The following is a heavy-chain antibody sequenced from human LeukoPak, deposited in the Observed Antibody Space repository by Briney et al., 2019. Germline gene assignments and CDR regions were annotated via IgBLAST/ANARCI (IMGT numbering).Heavy chain of an antibody. CDR1: GFTFSSYG. V-gene: IGHV3-23*01. CDR3: ARDRGNDSWSGSDY. Sequence: GSLRLSCVASGFTFSSYGMTWVRQAPGKGPEWVSVISSSAGSTYYADSVKGRFTISRDNSKNTLYLQMNSLRPEDTAVYYCARDRGNDSWSGSDYWGQGTLVTVSS. J-gene: IGHJ4*02. CDR2: ISSSAGST. D-gene: IGHD3-3*01.